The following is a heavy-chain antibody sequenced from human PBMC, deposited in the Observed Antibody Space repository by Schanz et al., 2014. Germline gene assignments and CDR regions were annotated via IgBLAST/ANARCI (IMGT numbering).Heavy chain of an antibody. V-gene: IGHV1-18*01. CDR1: GYDFHIYA. Sequence: QGQLVQSGAEVKKPGASLKVSCKASGYDFHIYAYSWVRQAPGQGPEWIGWISPYTGNTHYFDKMEGRVTMTTDTSTSTAYMELRSLRSDDTAVYYCARDRRRYCSTASCLHDNWFDPWGQGTLVIVSS. D-gene: IGHD2-2*01. CDR3: ARDRRRYCSTASCLHDNWFDP. J-gene: IGHJ5*02. CDR2: ISPYTGNT.